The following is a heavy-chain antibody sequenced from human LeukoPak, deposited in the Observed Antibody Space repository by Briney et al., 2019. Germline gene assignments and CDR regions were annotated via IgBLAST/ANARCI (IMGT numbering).Heavy chain of an antibody. CDR2: ISGSGGST. Sequence: PGGSLRLSCAASGFTFSSYAMSWVRQAPGKGLEWVSAISGSGGSTYYADSVKGRFTISRDNAKNSLYLQMNSLRAEDTAVYYCAGVYDYGGNHFDYWGQGTLVTVSS. J-gene: IGHJ4*02. D-gene: IGHD4-23*01. CDR1: GFTFSSYA. CDR3: AGVYDYGGNHFDY. V-gene: IGHV3-23*01.